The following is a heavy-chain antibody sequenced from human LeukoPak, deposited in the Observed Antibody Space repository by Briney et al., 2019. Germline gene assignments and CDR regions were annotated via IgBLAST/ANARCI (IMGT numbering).Heavy chain of an antibody. Sequence: PSETLSLTCTVSGGSTSSGSYYWSWIRQPAGKGLEWIGRIYTSGSTNYNPSLKSRVTISVDTSKNQFSLKLSSVTAADTAVYYCARKQQLKAFDIWGQGTMVTVSS. D-gene: IGHD6-13*01. CDR1: GGSTSSGSYY. CDR2: IYTSGST. CDR3: ARKQQLKAFDI. V-gene: IGHV4-61*02. J-gene: IGHJ3*02.